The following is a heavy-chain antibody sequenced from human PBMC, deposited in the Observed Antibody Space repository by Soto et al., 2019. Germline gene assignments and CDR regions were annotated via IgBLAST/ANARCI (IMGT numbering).Heavy chain of an antibody. CDR3: AGGGIAAAGDY. V-gene: IGHV4-34*01. D-gene: IGHD6-13*01. CDR1: GGSFSGYY. Sequence: QVQLQQWGAGLLKPSETLSLTCAVYGGSFSGYYWSWIRQPPGKGLEWIGEINHSGSTNYNPSLKSRVTISVDASKNQFGLKLGYVAAADTAVYYCAGGGIAAAGDYWGQGTLVTVSS. J-gene: IGHJ4*02. CDR2: INHSGST.